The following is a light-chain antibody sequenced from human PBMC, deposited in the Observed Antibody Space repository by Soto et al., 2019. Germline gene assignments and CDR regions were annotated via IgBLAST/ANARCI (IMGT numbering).Light chain of an antibody. Sequence: DIVLTQSPGTLSLSPGERATLSCRASQSVRSSYFAWYQQKPGQAPRLLIYGASNRATDIPDRFSGSGSGTDFTLTISRVEPEDFAVYYCQQNGRSPTYTFGQGTKVEMK. J-gene: IGKJ2*01. CDR2: GAS. V-gene: IGKV3-20*01. CDR3: QQNGRSPTYT. CDR1: QSVRSSY.